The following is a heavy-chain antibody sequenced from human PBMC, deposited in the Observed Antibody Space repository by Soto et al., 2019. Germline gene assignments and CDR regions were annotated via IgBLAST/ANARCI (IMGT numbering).Heavy chain of an antibody. CDR3: TKVIERGGSHLYHAFDV. J-gene: IGHJ3*01. CDR2: ISWNSGII. CDR1: GFTFDDYA. V-gene: IGHV3-9*01. D-gene: IGHD3-16*01. Sequence: EMQLVESGGGLVQPGRSLRLSCAASGFTFDDYAMHWVRHVPGKGLECGSGISWNSGIIDSADSGKGRFTISRDSSKNSLYLVMNSLKPDATALYYCTKVIERGGSHLYHAFDVWGPGTMVSGSS.